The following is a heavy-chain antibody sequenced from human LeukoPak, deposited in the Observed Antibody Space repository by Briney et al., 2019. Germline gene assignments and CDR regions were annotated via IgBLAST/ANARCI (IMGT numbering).Heavy chain of an antibody. Sequence: PSETLSLTCTVSGGSISSYYWNWLRQPAGKGLEWIGRIHTSGSTNYNPSLKSRVTMSVDTSKNQFSLKLSSVTAADTAVYYCARVICSGGSCRFDYWGQGTLVTVSS. D-gene: IGHD2-15*01. V-gene: IGHV4-4*07. CDR3: ARVICSGGSCRFDY. J-gene: IGHJ4*02. CDR1: GGSISSYY. CDR2: IHTSGST.